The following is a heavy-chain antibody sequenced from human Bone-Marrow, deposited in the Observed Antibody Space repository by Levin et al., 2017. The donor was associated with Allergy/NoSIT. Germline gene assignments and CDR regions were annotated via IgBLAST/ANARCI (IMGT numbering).Heavy chain of an antibody. CDR2: IYYSGST. CDR1: GGSISSGGYY. Sequence: PSETLSLTCTVSGGSISSGGYYWSWIRQHPGKGLEWIGYIYYSGSTYYNPSLKSRVTISVDTSKNQFSLKLSSVTAADTAVYYCARSLAMREDAFDIWGQGTMVTVSS. CDR3: ARSLAMREDAFDI. J-gene: IGHJ3*02. V-gene: IGHV4-31*03. D-gene: IGHD1-26*01.